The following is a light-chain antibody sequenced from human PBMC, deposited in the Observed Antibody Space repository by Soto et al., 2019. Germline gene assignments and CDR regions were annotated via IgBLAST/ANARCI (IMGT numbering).Light chain of an antibody. Sequence: EIVLTQSPGTLSLSPGERATLSCRASQSIRSHYLAWYQQKPGQAPRLLISGAHNRAPGIPDRFSGSESGTDFTLRSSRLEPEDFAVYYFQQYCSSVKFGRGTKVEIK. J-gene: IGKJ1*01. V-gene: IGKV3-20*01. CDR2: GAH. CDR3: QQYCSSVK. CDR1: QSIRSHY.